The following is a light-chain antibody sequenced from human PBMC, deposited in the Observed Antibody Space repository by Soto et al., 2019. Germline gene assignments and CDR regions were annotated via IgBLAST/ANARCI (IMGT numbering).Light chain of an antibody. Sequence: DVVMTQSPLSLPVTLGQPASISCRSSQSLVYSDGNTYLNWFQQRPGQSPRRLIYKVSNRDSGVPERFSGSGSGTDFTLKISRVEAEDVGVYYCMKGAHWPRKFGQGTKVDIK. V-gene: IGKV2-30*01. CDR3: MKGAHWPRK. J-gene: IGKJ1*01. CDR2: KVS. CDR1: QSLVYSDGNTY.